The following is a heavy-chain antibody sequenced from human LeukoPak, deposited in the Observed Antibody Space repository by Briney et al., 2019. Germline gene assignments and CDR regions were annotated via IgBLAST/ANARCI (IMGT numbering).Heavy chain of an antibody. CDR3: ARGHGDYVRDGFDV. D-gene: IGHD4-17*01. CDR2: ISKSGGST. Sequence: GGSLRLSCAVSGITFSTIGVSWVRLAPGKGLEWVSIISKSGGSTFYADPVRGRFTISRDNSKDMLYLQMDSLRAEDTAVYYCARGHGDYVRDGFDVWGQGTMVTVSS. J-gene: IGHJ3*01. V-gene: IGHV3-23*01. CDR1: GITFSTIG.